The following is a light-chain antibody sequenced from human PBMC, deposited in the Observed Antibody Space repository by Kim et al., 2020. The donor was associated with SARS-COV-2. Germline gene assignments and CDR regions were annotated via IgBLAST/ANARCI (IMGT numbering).Light chain of an antibody. CDR3: AAWDDSLSGYV. CDR1: SSNIGSNY. CDR2: RND. J-gene: IGLJ1*01. V-gene: IGLV1-47*01. Sequence: GQRVTISCSGSSSNIGSNYVCWYQHLPGTAPELLIHRNDQRPSGVPDRFSGSKSGTSATLAISGLRSEDEADYYCAAWDDSLSGYVFGTGTKVTVL.